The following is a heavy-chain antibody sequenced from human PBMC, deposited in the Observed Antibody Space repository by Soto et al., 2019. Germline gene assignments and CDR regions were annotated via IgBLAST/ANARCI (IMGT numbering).Heavy chain of an antibody. CDR1: GGSISSYY. J-gene: IGHJ6*03. Sequence: SETLSLTCTVSGGSISSYYWSWVRQAPGKGLEWIGYMHFSRSYNYNPSLKSRVTISLDTSKNQFSLKLSSVTAADTAVYFCGRCPLGTEYRHYFSMDVWGKGTTVTVSS. CDR3: GRCPLGTEYRHYFSMDV. CDR2: MHFSRSY. V-gene: IGHV4-59*01. D-gene: IGHD6-6*01.